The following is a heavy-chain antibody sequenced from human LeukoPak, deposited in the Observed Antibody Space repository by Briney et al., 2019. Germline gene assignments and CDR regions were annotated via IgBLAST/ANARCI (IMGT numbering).Heavy chain of an antibody. J-gene: IGHJ4*02. D-gene: IGHD3-10*01. CDR2: INHSGST. Sequence: SETLSLTCAVYGGSFSGYYWSWIRQPPGKGLEWIGEINHSGSTNYNPSLKSRVTISVDTSKNQFSLKLSSVTAADTAVYYCARGDGSGSRHPDTFDYWGQGTLVTVSS. V-gene: IGHV4-34*01. CDR1: GGSFSGYY. CDR3: ARGDGSGSRHPDTFDY.